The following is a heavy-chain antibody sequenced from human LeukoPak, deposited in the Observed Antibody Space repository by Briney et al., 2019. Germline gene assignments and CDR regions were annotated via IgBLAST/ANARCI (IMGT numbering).Heavy chain of an antibody. Sequence: SETLSLTCAVYGGSFSGYYWSWIRQPPGKGLEWIGEINHSGSTNYNPSLKSRVTISVDTSKNQFSLKLSSVTAADTAVYYCARGQRGYSYANDYWGQGTLVTVSS. CDR1: GGSFSGYY. D-gene: IGHD5-18*01. V-gene: IGHV4-34*01. CDR3: ARGQRGYSYANDY. CDR2: INHSGST. J-gene: IGHJ4*02.